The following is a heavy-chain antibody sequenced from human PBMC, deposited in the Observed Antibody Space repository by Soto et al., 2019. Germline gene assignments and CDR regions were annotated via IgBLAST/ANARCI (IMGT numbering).Heavy chain of an antibody. CDR1: GFIFSDYG. CDR2: ISYDGSNK. J-gene: IGHJ3*02. V-gene: IGHV3-30*18. CDR3: AKSLSGGTLRGAFDI. D-gene: IGHD1-26*01. Sequence: GGSLRLSCAASGFIFSDYGIHWVRQAPGKGLEWVTVISYDGSNKYYANSVKGRFTISRDNSKNTLYLQMNSLRAEDTAVYYCAKSLSGGTLRGAFDIWGQGTRGTVSS.